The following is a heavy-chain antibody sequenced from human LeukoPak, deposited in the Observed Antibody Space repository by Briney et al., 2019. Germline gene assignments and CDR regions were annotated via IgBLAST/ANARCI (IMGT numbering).Heavy chain of an antibody. J-gene: IGHJ4*02. CDR2: INHSGST. CDR3: ARGSRLWRSSWYYFDY. D-gene: IGHD6-13*01. Sequence: SETLSLTCAVYGGSFSGYYWSWIRQPPGKGLEWIGDINHSGSTNYNPSLKSRVTISVDTSKNQFSLKLSSVTAADTAVYCCARGSRLWRSSWYYFDYWGQGTLVTVSS. V-gene: IGHV4-34*01. CDR1: GGSFSGYY.